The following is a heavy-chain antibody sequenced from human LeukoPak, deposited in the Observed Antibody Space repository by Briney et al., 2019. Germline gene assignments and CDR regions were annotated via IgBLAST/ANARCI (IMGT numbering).Heavy chain of an antibody. CDR3: ASFKYYYDSSGYYRFDY. V-gene: IGHV4-59*01. J-gene: IGHJ4*02. CDR1: GGSISSYY. CDR2: IYYTGSS. Sequence: PSETLSLTCTVSGGSISSYYWSWIRQPPGKGLEWIGYIYYTGSSNSNPSLKSRVTMSVDTSKNQFSLKLSSVTAADTAVYYCASFKYYYDSSGYYRFDYWGQGTLVTVSS. D-gene: IGHD3-22*01.